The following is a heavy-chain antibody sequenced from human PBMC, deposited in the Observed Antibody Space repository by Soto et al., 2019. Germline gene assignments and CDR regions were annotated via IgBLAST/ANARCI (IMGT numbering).Heavy chain of an antibody. J-gene: IGHJ4*02. CDR3: ARDSPILYSRSSSLDH. Sequence: ASVKVSCKASGYTFTSYYMHWVRQAPGQGLEWIGIINPSGGSTSYAQKFQGRVTMTRDTSTSTVYMELSSLRSEDTAVYYCARDSPILYSRSSSLDHWGQGTLVAVSS. D-gene: IGHD6-6*01. V-gene: IGHV1-46*01. CDR2: INPSGGST. CDR1: GYTFTSYY.